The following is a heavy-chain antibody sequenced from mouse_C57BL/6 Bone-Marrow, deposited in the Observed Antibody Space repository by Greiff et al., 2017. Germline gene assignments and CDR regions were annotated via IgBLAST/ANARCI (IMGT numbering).Heavy chain of an antibody. CDR2: IYPRDGST. CDR1: GYTFTDHT. Sequence: VKLLESDAELVKPGASVKISCKVSGYTFTDHTIHWMKQRPEQGLEWIGYIYPRDGSTKYNEKFKGKATLTADKSSSTAYMQLNSLTSEDSAVYFCARGGRGDDGDAMDDWGQGTSVTVSS. D-gene: IGHD2-12*01. V-gene: IGHV1-78*01. J-gene: IGHJ4*01. CDR3: ARGGRGDDGDAMDD.